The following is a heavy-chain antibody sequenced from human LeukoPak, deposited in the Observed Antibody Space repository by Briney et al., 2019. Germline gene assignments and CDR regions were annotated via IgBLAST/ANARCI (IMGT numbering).Heavy chain of an antibody. D-gene: IGHD5-18*01. CDR1: GGTFSSYA. V-gene: IGHV1-69*13. J-gene: IGHJ4*02. Sequence: SVKVSCKASGGTFSSYAISWVRRAPGQGLEWMGGIIPIFGTANYAQKFQGRVTITADESTSTAYMELSSLRSEDTAVYYCARAFLEPGYSYGLYYFDYWGQGTLVTVSS. CDR2: IIPIFGTA. CDR3: ARAFLEPGYSYGLYYFDY.